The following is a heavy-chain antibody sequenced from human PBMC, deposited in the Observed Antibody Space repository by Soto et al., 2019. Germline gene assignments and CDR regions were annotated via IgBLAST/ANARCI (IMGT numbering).Heavy chain of an antibody. CDR2: ISVYSGST. CDR3: ARDSWGLAVPDYHYYAMDV. J-gene: IGHJ6*02. Sequence: QVQLVQSGAEVKKPGASVRVSCEASGYTFTSYGISWVRQAPGQGLEWMGWISVYSGSTNYAQKLQGRVTMTTDGYARAVYMELRSLRPDDTAVYYCARDSWGLAVPDYHYYAMDVWGQGTTVTVS. D-gene: IGHD6-19*01. CDR1: GYTFTSYG. V-gene: IGHV1-18*04.